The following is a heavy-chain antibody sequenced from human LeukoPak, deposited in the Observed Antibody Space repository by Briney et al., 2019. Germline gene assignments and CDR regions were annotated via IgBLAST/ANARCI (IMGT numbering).Heavy chain of an antibody. J-gene: IGHJ6*03. Sequence: PSQTLSLTCTVSGGSISSGSYCWSWIRQPAGKGLEWIGRIYTSGSTNYNPSLKSRVTISVDTSKNQFSLKLSSVTAADTAVYYCARDAYCGGDCYYYYYMDVWGKGTTVTVSS. CDR2: IYTSGST. V-gene: IGHV4-61*02. D-gene: IGHD2-21*01. CDR3: ARDAYCGGDCYYYYYMDV. CDR1: GGSISSGSYC.